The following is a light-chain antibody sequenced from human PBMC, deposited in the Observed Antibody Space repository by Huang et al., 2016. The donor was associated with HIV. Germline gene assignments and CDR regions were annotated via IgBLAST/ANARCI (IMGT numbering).Light chain of an antibody. J-gene: IGKJ2*01. Sequence: DTVMTQTPATLSVSPGARATLSCRASQSVGSKLAWFQQKPGQAPRLLIHGASTRATGIPARFCGSGSGTEFTLTISSLQSEDFAVYYCQQYNNWPYTFGQGTKLEIK. CDR2: GAS. CDR1: QSVGSK. CDR3: QQYNNWPYT. V-gene: IGKV3-15*01.